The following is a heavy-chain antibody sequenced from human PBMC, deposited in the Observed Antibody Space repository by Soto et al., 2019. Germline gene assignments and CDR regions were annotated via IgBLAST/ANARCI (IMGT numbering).Heavy chain of an antibody. CDR2: ISAHNGNT. Sequence: QVHLVQSGAEVKKPGASVKVSCKGSGYAFTTYGITWVPQAPVQGLEWMGWISAHNGNTNYAQKLQGRVTVTRDTSTSTAYMELRSLRSDDTAVYYCARGRYGDYWGQGALVTVSS. CDR3: ARGRYGDY. D-gene: IGHD1-1*01. V-gene: IGHV1-18*01. CDR1: GYAFTTYG. J-gene: IGHJ4*02.